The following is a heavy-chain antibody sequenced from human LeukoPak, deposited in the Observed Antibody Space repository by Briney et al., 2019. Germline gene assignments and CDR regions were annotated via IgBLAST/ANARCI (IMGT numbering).Heavy chain of an antibody. CDR1: GYTFTSYY. CDR2: INPSGGRT. J-gene: IGHJ4*02. V-gene: IGHV1-46*01. CDR3: ARDLRRYYDSSGYFLN. Sequence: ASVKVSFMASGYTFTSYYMHWVRQAPGQGLEWMGLINPSGGRTSYAQKFQGRVTMTRDTSPSTVYMELSGLRSEDTAVYYCARDLRRYYDSSGYFLNWGEGTLVTVSS. D-gene: IGHD3-22*01.